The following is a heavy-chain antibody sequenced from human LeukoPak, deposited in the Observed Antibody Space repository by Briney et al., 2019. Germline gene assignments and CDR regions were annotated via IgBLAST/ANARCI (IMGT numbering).Heavy chain of an antibody. CDR3: AIMHGYYDGSGYWVQ. V-gene: IGHV3-23*01. Sequence: GGSLSLSCAASGFTFGSYAMSWVRQAPGKGLEWVSFISPSGDRTSNADSVEGRFTISRDNPRNTLYLQMNSLRDEDTAVYYCAIMHGYYDGSGYWVQWGQGTLVTVSS. CDR2: ISPSGDRT. J-gene: IGHJ4*02. CDR1: GFTFGSYA. D-gene: IGHD3-22*01.